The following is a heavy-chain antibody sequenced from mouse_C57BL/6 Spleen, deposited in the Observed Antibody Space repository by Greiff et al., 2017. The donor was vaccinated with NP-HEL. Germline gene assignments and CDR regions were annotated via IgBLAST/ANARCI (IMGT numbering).Heavy chain of an antibody. J-gene: IGHJ3*01. Sequence: DVMLVESGEGLVKPGGSLKLSCAASGFTFSSYAMSWVRQTPEKRLEWVAYISSGGDYIYYADTVKGRFTISRDNARNTLYLQMSSLKSEDTAMYYCTRDGPYGSSAWFAYWGQGTLVTVSA. CDR3: TRDGPYGSSAWFAY. CDR1: GFTFSSYA. CDR2: ISSGGDYI. D-gene: IGHD1-1*01. V-gene: IGHV5-9-1*02.